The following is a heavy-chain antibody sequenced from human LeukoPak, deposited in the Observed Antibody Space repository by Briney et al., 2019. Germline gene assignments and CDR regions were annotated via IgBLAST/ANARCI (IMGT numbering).Heavy chain of an antibody. CDR1: GGSFSGYY. Sequence: SETLSLTCAVYGGSFSGYYWSWIRQPPGKGLEWIGEINHSGGTNYNPSLKSRATISVDTSKNQFSLKLSSVTAADTAVYYCARNLGGSSWVFDYWGQGTLVTVSS. CDR2: INHSGGT. J-gene: IGHJ4*02. D-gene: IGHD6-13*01. V-gene: IGHV4-34*01. CDR3: ARNLGGSSWVFDY.